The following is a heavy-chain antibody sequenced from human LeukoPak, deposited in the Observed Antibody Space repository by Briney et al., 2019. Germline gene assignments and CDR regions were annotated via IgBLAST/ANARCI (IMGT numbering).Heavy chain of an antibody. CDR2: INSDGSST. D-gene: IGHD4-17*01. CDR1: GFIFSSNR. Sequence: PGGSLRLSCAASGFIFSSNRMHWVRQPPGKGLVWVSRINSDGSSTSYADSVKGRFTISRDNAKNTLYLQMNSLRAEDTAVYYCAREITVTGWFDPWGQGTLVTVSS. J-gene: IGHJ5*02. CDR3: AREITVTGWFDP. V-gene: IGHV3-74*01.